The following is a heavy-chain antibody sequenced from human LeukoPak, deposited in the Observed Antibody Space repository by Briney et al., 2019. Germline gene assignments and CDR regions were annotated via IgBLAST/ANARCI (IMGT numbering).Heavy chain of an antibody. J-gene: IGHJ3*02. Sequence: SETLSLTCTVSGGSISSYYWSWIRQPPGKGLEWIGYIYTSGSTNYNPSLKSRVTISVDTSKNQFSLKLSSVTAADTAVYYCARRRNVFDIWGQGIMVTVPS. CDR3: ARRRNVFDI. CDR1: GGSISSYY. V-gene: IGHV4-4*09. CDR2: IYTSGST.